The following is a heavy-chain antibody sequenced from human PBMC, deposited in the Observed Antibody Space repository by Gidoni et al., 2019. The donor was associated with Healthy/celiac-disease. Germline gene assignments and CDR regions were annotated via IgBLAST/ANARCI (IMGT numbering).Heavy chain of an antibody. V-gene: IGHV1-69*01. J-gene: IGHJ4*02. CDR3: ARSLVVPAAMGTHFFDY. D-gene: IGHD2-2*01. CDR1: GGTFSSYA. CDR2: IIPIFGTA. Sequence: QVQLVQSGAEVKTPGSSVKVSCKASGGTFSSYAISWVRQAPGQGLEWMGGIIPIFGTANYAQKFQGRVTITADESTSTAYMELSSLRSEDTAVYYCARSLVVPAAMGTHFFDYWGQGTLVTVSS.